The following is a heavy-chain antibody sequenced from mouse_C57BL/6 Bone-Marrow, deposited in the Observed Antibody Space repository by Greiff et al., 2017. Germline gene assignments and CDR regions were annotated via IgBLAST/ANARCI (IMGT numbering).Heavy chain of an antibody. CDR1: GFTFSDYY. CDR3: ARDAPYYYGSSFWYFDV. CDR2: INYDGSST. J-gene: IGHJ1*03. V-gene: IGHV5-16*01. Sequence: EVQVVESEGGLVQPGSSMKLSCTASGFTFSDYYMAWVRQVPEKGLEWVANINYDGSSTYYLDSLKSRFIISRDNAKNILYLQMSSLKSEDTATYYCARDAPYYYGSSFWYFDVWGTGTTVTVSS. D-gene: IGHD1-1*01.